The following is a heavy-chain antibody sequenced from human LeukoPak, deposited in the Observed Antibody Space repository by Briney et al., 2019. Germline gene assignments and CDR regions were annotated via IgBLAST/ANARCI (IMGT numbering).Heavy chain of an antibody. D-gene: IGHD2-15*01. Sequence: ASVKVSCKASGYTFTGYYMHWVRQAPGQGLEWMGWINPKSGGTNYAQKFQGRVTMTRDTSISTAYMELSRLRSDDTAVYYCASLGVVAATYWFDPWGQGTLVTVSS. CDR2: INPKSGGT. V-gene: IGHV1-2*02. CDR3: ASLGVVAATYWFDP. CDR1: GYTFTGYY. J-gene: IGHJ5*02.